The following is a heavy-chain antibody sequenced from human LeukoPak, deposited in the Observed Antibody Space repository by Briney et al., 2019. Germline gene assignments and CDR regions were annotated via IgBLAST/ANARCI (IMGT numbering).Heavy chain of an antibody. CDR3: ARRTTNHYYGMDV. D-gene: IGHD4-17*01. J-gene: IGHJ6*02. Sequence: PSETLSLTCAVYGGSFSGYYWSWIRQPPGKGLEWIWEINHSGSTNYNPSLKSRVTISVDTSKNQFSLKLSSVTAADTAVYYCARRTTNHYYGMDVWGQGTTVTVSS. CDR1: GGSFSGYY. V-gene: IGHV4-34*01. CDR2: INHSGST.